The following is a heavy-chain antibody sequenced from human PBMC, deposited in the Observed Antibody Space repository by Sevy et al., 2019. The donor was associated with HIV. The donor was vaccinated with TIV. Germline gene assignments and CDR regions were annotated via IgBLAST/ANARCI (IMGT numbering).Heavy chain of an antibody. CDR3: ASRELSTSFGWFDP. CDR2: IYHGGST. D-gene: IGHD3-10*01. Sequence: SETLSLTCAVSGYSISSDYYWGWIRQTPGKGLEWIGSIYHGGSTYYNSSLKSRVTMSVDTSKNQFSLKLSSVTAADTAVYYCASRELSTSFGWFDPWGQGTLVTVSS. CDR1: GYSISSDYY. V-gene: IGHV4-38-2*01. J-gene: IGHJ5*02.